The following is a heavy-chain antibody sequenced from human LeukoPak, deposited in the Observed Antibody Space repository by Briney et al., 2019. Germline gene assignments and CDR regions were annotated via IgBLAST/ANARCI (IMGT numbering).Heavy chain of an antibody. CDR1: GGSISSRSYY. CDR3: ASFYCSGGSCYQYYYYYYMDV. Sequence: PSETLSLTCTVSGGSISSRSYYWGWIRQPPGKGLEWIGIIYYSGSTYSNPSLRSRVTISVGTSKNQFSLKLSSVTAADTAVYYCASFYCSGGSCYQYYYYYYMDVWDKGTTVTISS. D-gene: IGHD2-15*01. V-gene: IGHV4-39*01. J-gene: IGHJ6*03. CDR2: IYYSGST.